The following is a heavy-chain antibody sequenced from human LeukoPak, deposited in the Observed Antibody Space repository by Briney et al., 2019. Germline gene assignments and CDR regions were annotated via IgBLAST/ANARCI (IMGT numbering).Heavy chain of an antibody. CDR1: AYSFSTYD. V-gene: IGHV1-8*03. J-gene: IGHJ4*02. D-gene: IGHD3-10*01. Sequence: ASVKVSCKASAYSFSTYDINWVRQATGQGLEWMGWMNPDSGNTGYAQKFQGRVTITRNTSISTAYMELSSLRSEDTAVYYCARLNSWFGDHYFDYWGQGTLVTVSS. CDR3: ARLNSWFGDHYFDY. CDR2: MNPDSGNT.